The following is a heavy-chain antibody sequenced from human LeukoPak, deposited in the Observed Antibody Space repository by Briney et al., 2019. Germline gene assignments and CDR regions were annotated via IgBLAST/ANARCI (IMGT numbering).Heavy chain of an antibody. V-gene: IGHV3-53*01. Sequence: GGSLRLSCAASVFIVSDNYMSWVRQAPGKGLEWVGVMYSSGATYYANPVKGRFHLFRDISKNTIYLQMNSLRTEDTAMYYCARDAPKVPAAGVLASWGQGTLVTVSS. J-gene: IGHJ5*02. CDR2: MYSSGAT. D-gene: IGHD6-13*01. CDR1: VFIVSDNY. CDR3: ARDAPKVPAAGVLAS.